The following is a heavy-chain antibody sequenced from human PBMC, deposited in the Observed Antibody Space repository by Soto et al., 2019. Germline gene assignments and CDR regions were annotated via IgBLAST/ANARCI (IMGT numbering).Heavy chain of an antibody. CDR1: GFNFSTYG. V-gene: IGHV3-33*01. J-gene: IGHJ4*02. CDR3: ARDSGSYYYDSGSYLKY. Sequence: LRLSCAASGFNFSTYGMHWVRQAPVKGLEWLAVIWYDGNNKYADSVKGRFAISRDKSKNTLYLQMNSLRAEDTSVYYCARDSGSYYYDSGSYLKYWGQGTLVTVSS. CDR2: IWYDGNNK. D-gene: IGHD3-10*01.